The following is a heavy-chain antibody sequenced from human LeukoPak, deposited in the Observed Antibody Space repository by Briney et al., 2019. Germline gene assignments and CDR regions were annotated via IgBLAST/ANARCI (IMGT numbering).Heavy chain of an antibody. Sequence: SVKVSCKASGGTFSSYAISWVRQAPGQGLEWMGGIIPIFGTANYAQKFQGRVTITADESTSTAYMELSSLRSEDTAVYYCARAWVKAGSLWFGELLGTDWFDPWGQGTLVTVSS. D-gene: IGHD3-10*01. CDR3: ARAWVKAGSLWFGELLGTDWFDP. V-gene: IGHV1-69*13. CDR1: GGTFSSYA. J-gene: IGHJ5*02. CDR2: IIPIFGTA.